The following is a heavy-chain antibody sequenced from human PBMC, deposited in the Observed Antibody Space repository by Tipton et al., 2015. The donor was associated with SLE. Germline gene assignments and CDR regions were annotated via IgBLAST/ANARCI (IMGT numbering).Heavy chain of an antibody. Sequence: TLSLTCTVSGDSISDFYWSWIRQPPGKGLQWVGYIYYSGTTNYNPSLKSRVTISVDTSKNQFSLKLSSVTAADTAVYYCARDRKLTGDGLDYWGQGTLVTVSS. D-gene: IGHD7-27*01. CDR1: GDSISDFY. CDR2: IYYSGTT. J-gene: IGHJ4*02. V-gene: IGHV4-59*01. CDR3: ARDRKLTGDGLDY.